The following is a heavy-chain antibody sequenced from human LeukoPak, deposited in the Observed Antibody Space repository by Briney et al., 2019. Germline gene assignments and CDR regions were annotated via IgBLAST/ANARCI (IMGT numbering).Heavy chain of an antibody. J-gene: IGHJ4*02. D-gene: IGHD3-10*01. Sequence: GGSLRLSCGASGFTFSRYAMSWVRQAPGKGLQWVSEIGGSGGAIYYADSVKGRFTISRDNSKNTLYLQMNSLRAEDTAVYYCALLPYYYGSGSYYSDDFDYWGQGTLVTVSS. V-gene: IGHV3-23*01. CDR1: GFTFSRYA. CDR3: ALLPYYYGSGSYYSDDFDY. CDR2: IGGSGGAI.